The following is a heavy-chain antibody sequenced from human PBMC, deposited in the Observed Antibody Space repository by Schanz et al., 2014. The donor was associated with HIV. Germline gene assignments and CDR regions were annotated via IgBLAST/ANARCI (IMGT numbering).Heavy chain of an antibody. CDR1: GFTFSNYA. V-gene: IGHV3-23*01. Sequence: EVQLLQSGGGSVQPGGSLTLTCAASGFTFSNYAMRWIRQAPGQGLEWVSGISASGGATYYADSVKGRFAISRDISRNTIYLQMNGLRDEDTAVYYCRAWLLGDRMDVWGQGTTVAVSS. D-gene: IGHD3-22*01. CDR3: RAWLLGDRMDV. CDR2: ISASGGAT. J-gene: IGHJ6*02.